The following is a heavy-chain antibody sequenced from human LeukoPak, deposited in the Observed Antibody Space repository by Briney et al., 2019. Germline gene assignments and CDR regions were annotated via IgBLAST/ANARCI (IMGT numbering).Heavy chain of an antibody. V-gene: IGHV3-30*02. J-gene: IGHJ5*02. CDR2: TRSNGTTK. D-gene: IGHD3-10*01. Sequence: GGTLRLSCAASGFTFSDYGIHWVRQAPGKGLEWVAFTRSNGTTKYYTGSVKGRFTISRDISKNTLYLQMNSLRPDDTVTYFGAGEIGTYPEYILFDPWGQGTLVTVSS. CDR1: GFTFSDYG. CDR3: AGEIGTYPEYILFDP.